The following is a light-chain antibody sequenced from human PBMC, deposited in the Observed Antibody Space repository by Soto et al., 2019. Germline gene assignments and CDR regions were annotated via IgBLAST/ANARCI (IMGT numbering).Light chain of an antibody. CDR3: CSYTNTPTPYV. V-gene: IGLV2-14*01. Sequence: QSALTQPASVSGSPGQSITISCTGTSTDVGVFNFVSWYQQYPDKAPKLIIYEVSNRPSGVSDRFSASKSGNTASLTISGLQAEDEADYYCCSYTNTPTPYVFGTGTQLTVL. CDR2: EVS. CDR1: STDVGVFNF. J-gene: IGLJ1*01.